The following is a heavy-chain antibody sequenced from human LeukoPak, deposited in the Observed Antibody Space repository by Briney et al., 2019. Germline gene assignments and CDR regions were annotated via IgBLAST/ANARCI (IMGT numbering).Heavy chain of an antibody. CDR3: ANSYAPSLYFTNWYPAY. D-gene: IGHD1-1*01. CDR1: GFTFSSYA. CDR2: LSDSGAST. Sequence: GVSLRLPCAPSGFTFSSYAMSWVRQAPGKGLEWVSVLSDSGASTYYADSVKGRFTISRDNSKNTLYLQMNSLRADDTAVYYCANSYAPSLYFTNWYPAYWGQGALVTVSS. J-gene: IGHJ4*02. V-gene: IGHV3-23*01.